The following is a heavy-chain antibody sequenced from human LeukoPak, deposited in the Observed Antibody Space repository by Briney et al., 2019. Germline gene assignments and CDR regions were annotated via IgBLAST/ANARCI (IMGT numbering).Heavy chain of an antibody. Sequence: ASVRVSCTASGYTCNTYHISWVRQAPGQGLVCMRIINPSGGSTSDAQKFQGRVTMTRDRSTSTVYMELSSLRFEDTAVYYCARLGAAAVDNWGEGT. CDR1: GYTCNTYH. CDR3: ARLGAAAVDN. D-gene: IGHD6-13*01. J-gene: IGHJ4*02. CDR2: INPSGGST. V-gene: IGHV1-46*02.